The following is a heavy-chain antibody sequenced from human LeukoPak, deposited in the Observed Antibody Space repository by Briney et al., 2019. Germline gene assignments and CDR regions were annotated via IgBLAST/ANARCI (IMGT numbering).Heavy chain of an antibody. J-gene: IGHJ3*02. CDR3: AKSYDYVPAGDDAFDI. D-gene: IGHD3-16*01. V-gene: IGHV3-23*01. CDR2: ISGSGGST. Sequence: GGSLRLSCAASGFTFSSYAMSWVRQAPGKGLEWVSAISGSGGSTYYADSVKGRFTISRDNSKNTLYLQMNSLRAEDTAVYYCAKSYDYVPAGDDAFDIWGQGTMVTVSS. CDR1: GFTFSSYA.